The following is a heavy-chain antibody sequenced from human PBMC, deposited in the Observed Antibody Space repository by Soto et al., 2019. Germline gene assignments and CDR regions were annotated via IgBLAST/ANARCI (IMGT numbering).Heavy chain of an antibody. CDR2: IYNSGST. V-gene: IGHV4-59*04. CDR3: ATYRKFFQI. CDR1: GGSISSYY. J-gene: IGHJ3*02. Sequence: PSETLSLTCTVSGGSISSYYWSWIRQSPGKGLEWIGCIYNSGSTYYNSSLKSRVTISVDRSKNHFFLNLTSVTAADTAVYYCATYRKFFQIWGQGTKVTVSS.